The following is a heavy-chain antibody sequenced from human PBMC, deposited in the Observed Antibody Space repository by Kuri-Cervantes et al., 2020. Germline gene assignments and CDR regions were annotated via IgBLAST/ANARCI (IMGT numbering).Heavy chain of an antibody. D-gene: IGHD6-6*01. CDR1: GGSISSSSYY. CDR3: AKAVNSSSSVFVFRAGYFDY. Sequence: ESLKISCTVSGGSISSSSYYWGWIRQPPGKGLEWIGEINHSGSTNYNPSLKSRVTISVDTSKNQFSLKLSSVTAADTAVYYCAKAVNSSSSVFVFRAGYFDYWGQGTLVTVSS. CDR2: INHSGST. V-gene: IGHV4-39*07. J-gene: IGHJ4*02.